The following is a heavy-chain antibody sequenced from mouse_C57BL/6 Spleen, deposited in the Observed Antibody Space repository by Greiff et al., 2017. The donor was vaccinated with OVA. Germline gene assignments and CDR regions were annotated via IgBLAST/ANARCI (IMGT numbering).Heavy chain of an antibody. J-gene: IGHJ3*01. Sequence: QVQLQQSGAELVRPGASVTLSCKASGYTFTDYEMHWVKQTPVHGLEWIGAIDPETGGTAYNQKFKGKAILTADKSSSTAYMELRSLTSEDSAVYYCTREELGGFAYWGQGTLVTVSA. CDR1: GYTFTDYE. CDR2: IDPETGGT. V-gene: IGHV1-15*01. CDR3: TREELGGFAY. D-gene: IGHD4-1*01.